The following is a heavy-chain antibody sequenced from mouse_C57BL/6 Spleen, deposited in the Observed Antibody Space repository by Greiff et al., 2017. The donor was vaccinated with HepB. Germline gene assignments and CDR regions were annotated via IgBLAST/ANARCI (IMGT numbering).Heavy chain of an antibody. J-gene: IGHJ4*01. CDR2: IWSGGST. D-gene: IGHD1-1*01. CDR1: GFSLTSYG. Sequence: QVQLKQSGPGLVQPSQSLSITCTVSGFSLTSYGVHWVRQSPGKGLEWLGVIWSGGSTDYNAAFISRLSISKDNSKSQVFFKMNSLQADDTAIYYCARKRIYYYGSSYGFYYAMDYWGQGTSVTVSS. CDR3: ARKRIYYYGSSYGFYYAMDY. V-gene: IGHV2-2*01.